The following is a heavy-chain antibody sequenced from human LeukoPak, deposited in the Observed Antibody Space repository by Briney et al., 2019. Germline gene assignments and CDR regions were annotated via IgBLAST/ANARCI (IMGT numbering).Heavy chain of an antibody. CDR2: ISSSSSFI. D-gene: IGHD1-26*01. V-gene: IGHV3-21*01. J-gene: IGHJ4*02. CDR3: ARGGYTGSDVGDY. CDR1: GVTFSFYN. Sequence: PGGSLRLSCATSGVTFSFYNMNWVRQAPGKGLEWVSSISSSSSFIYYADSVKGRFTISRDNTENSLYLQMNSLRAEDTAIYYCARGGYTGSDVGDYWGQGTLVTVSS.